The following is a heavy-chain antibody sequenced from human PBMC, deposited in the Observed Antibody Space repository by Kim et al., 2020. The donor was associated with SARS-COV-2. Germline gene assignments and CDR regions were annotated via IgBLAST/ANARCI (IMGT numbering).Heavy chain of an antibody. J-gene: IGHJ5*02. CDR3: AREVGFGVVIEELWFDP. D-gene: IGHD3-3*01. CDR1: GGSISSYY. V-gene: IGHV4-59*13. CDR2: IYYSGSA. Sequence: SETLSLTCTVSGGSISSYYWSWIRQPPGKGLEWIGYIYYSGSANYNPSLKSRVTISVDTSKNQFSLKLSSVTAADTAVYYCAREVGFGVVIEELWFDPWGQGTLVTVSS.